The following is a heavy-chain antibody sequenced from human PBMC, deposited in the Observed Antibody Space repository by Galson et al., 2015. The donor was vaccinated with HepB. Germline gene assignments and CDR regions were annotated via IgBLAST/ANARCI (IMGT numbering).Heavy chain of an antibody. CDR2: IYHSGST. V-gene: IGHV4-4*02. Sequence: LSLTCAVSGGSISSSNWWSWVRQPPGKGLEWIGEIYHSGSTNYNPSLKSRVTISVDTSKNQFSLKLSSVTAADTAVYYCARMVKITGTFDLYYGMDVWGQGTTVTVSS. CDR1: GGSISSSNW. CDR3: ARMVKITGTFDLYYGMDV. D-gene: IGHD1-20*01. J-gene: IGHJ6*02.